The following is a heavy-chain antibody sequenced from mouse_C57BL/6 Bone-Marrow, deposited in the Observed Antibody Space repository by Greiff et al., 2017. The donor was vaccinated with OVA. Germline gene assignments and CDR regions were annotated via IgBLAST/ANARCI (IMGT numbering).Heavy chain of an antibody. J-gene: IGHJ4*01. D-gene: IGHD1-2*01. Sequence: DVMLVESGGGLVQPGGSLKLSCAASGFTFSDYYMYWVRQTPEKRLEWVAYISNGGGSTYYPDTVKGRFTISRDNAKNTLYLQMSRLKSEDTAMYYCARQRRSITTATYAMDYWGQGTSVTVSS. CDR1: GFTFSDYY. V-gene: IGHV5-12*01. CDR2: ISNGGGST. CDR3: ARQRRSITTATYAMDY.